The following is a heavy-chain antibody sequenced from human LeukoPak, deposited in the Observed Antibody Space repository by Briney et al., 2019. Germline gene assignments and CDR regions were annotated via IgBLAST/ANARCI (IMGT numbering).Heavy chain of an antibody. D-gene: IGHD1-7*01. CDR2: ISSGSSSI. Sequence: GGALRLSCAASGFTFSSYGMNWVRQAPGKGLEWVSYISSGSSSIYYADSVKGRFTISRDNAKNSLYLQMNSLRAEDTAVYYCARDRITGTTQGDYWGQGTLVTVSS. CDR3: ARDRITGTTQGDY. CDR1: GFTFSSYG. V-gene: IGHV3-48*01. J-gene: IGHJ4*02.